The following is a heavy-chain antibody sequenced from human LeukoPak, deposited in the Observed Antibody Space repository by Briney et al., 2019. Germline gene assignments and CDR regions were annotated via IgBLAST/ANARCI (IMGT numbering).Heavy chain of an antibody. CDR3: ARDPYYYYYMDV. CDR2: ISSSGSTI. Sequence: GGSLRLSCAASGFTFSDYYMSWIRQAPGKGLEWVSYISSSGSTIYYADSVRGRFTISRDNAKNSLYLQMNSLRAEDTAVYYCARDPYYYYYMDVWGKGTTATVSS. CDR1: GFTFSDYY. V-gene: IGHV3-11*01. J-gene: IGHJ6*03.